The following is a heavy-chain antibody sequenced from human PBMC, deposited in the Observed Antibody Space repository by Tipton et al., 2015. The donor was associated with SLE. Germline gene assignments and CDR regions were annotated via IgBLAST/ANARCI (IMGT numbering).Heavy chain of an antibody. CDR1: GFTFSSYG. V-gene: IGHV3-30*02. Sequence: SGFTFSSYGMHWVRQAPGKGLEWVAFIRYDGSNKYYADSVKGRFTISRDNSKNTLYLQMNSLRAEDTAVYYCAIEASLAARHWGQGTLVTVSS. J-gene: IGHJ4*02. CDR2: IRYDGSNK. D-gene: IGHD6-6*01. CDR3: AIEASLAARH.